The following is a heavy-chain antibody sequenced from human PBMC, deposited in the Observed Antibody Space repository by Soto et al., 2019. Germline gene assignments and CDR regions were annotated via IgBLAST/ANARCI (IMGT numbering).Heavy chain of an antibody. J-gene: IGHJ4*02. CDR3: ARLPKGSLVTA. V-gene: IGHV3-48*02. CDR1: GFLFSADS. D-gene: IGHD2-21*02. CDR2: ISSRSAAI. Sequence: VPLVESGGVWVYPGGSLRLSCVGSGFLFSADSINWCRQAPGKGLQWISYISSRSAAIHYADSVKGRFTVSRDNAKNAVFLQMNSLRDDDTAIYYCARLPKGSLVTAWGQGTQVTVSS.